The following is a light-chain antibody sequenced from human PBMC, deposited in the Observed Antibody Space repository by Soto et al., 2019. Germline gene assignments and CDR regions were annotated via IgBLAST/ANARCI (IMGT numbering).Light chain of an antibody. J-gene: IGKJ2*01. CDR1: QSVLYSSNSQNY. CDR2: WAS. Sequence: DIVMTQSPDSLAVSLGETATINCQSSQSVLYSSNSQNYLAWYQHKPGQPPRLLIYWASNRESGVPDRFSGSGSGTDFTLTITSLQAEDVAVYYCQQYYITPYTFGQGTNLEIK. CDR3: QQYYITPYT. V-gene: IGKV4-1*01.